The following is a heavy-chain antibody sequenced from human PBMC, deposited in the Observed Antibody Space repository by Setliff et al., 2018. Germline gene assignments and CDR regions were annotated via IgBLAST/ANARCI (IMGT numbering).Heavy chain of an antibody. CDR2: ISDSGGTT. Sequence: GGSLRLSCAASGFTVSSYYMTWVRQAPGKGLEWVSVISDSGGTTYYADSVKGRFTISRDNSKNTLYLQMNSLRAEDTALYYCARDFGSHFFDYWGQGTLVTVSS. CDR1: GFTVSSYY. V-gene: IGHV3-23*01. D-gene: IGHD3-16*01. J-gene: IGHJ4*02. CDR3: ARDFGSHFFDY.